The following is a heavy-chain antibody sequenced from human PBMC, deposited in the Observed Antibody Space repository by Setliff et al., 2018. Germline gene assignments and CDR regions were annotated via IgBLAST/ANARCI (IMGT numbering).Heavy chain of an antibody. CDR2: IRRNADNRAP. J-gene: IGHJ5*02. Sequence: GGSLRLSCAASGFTFSNAWMSWVRQAPGKGLEWVGRIRRNADNRAPIYAASVKGRFTISRDNAKNSLYLQMNSLRAEDTAVYYCARTQKPGFDWFDPWGHGTLVTVSS. CDR3: ARTQKPGFDWFDP. CDR1: GFTFSNAW. D-gene: IGHD3-10*01. V-gene: IGHV3-72*01.